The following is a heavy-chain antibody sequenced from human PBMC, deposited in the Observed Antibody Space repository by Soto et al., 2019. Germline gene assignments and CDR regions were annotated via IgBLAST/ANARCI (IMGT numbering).Heavy chain of an antibody. CDR2: VYYNENT. CDR3: ARRERYYGSPGWFDP. Sequence: SETLCLPYSVSCGSIRSLTYHWGWIRQPPGKVLEWIGTVYYNENTYYNPSLKSRVTITVDTGRNQFSLNLRSVTAADTAMYFCARRERYYGSPGWFDPWGPGTLVTVSS. CDR1: CGSIRSLTYH. D-gene: IGHD3-10*01. J-gene: IGHJ5*02. V-gene: IGHV4-39*01.